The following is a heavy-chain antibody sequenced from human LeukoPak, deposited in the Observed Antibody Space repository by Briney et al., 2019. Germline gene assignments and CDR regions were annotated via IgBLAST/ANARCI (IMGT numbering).Heavy chain of an antibody. J-gene: IGHJ3*02. V-gene: IGHV4-59*01. CDR1: GGSISSYY. Sequence: SETLSLTCTVSGGSISSYYWSWIRQPPGKGLEWIGYIYYSGSTNYNPSLKSRVTISVDTSKNQFSLKLSSVTAADTAVYYCARVRPRRGSGWYGDAFDIWGQGTMVTVSS. D-gene: IGHD6-19*01. CDR2: IYYSGST. CDR3: ARVRPRRGSGWYGDAFDI.